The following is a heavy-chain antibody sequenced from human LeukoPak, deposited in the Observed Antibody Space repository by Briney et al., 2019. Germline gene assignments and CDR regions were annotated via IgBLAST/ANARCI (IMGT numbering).Heavy chain of an antibody. V-gene: IGHV3-30*18. Sequence: GGSLRLSCETSGFTFSRVSMHWVRQVPGKGLEWVALISRDGGTTYYADSVEGRFTISRDNFMNTLYLQMNSLRVEDTALYYCAKEKRDSTGWINFDYWGQGTLVAASS. CDR3: AKEKRDSTGWINFDY. CDR1: GFTFSRVS. D-gene: IGHD3-22*01. J-gene: IGHJ4*02. CDR2: ISRDGGTT.